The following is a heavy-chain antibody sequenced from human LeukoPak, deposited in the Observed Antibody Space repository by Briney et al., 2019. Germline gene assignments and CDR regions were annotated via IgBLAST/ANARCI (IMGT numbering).Heavy chain of an antibody. CDR2: IKSESDGGTT. Sequence: GGSLRLSCVASRFAFSQAWMSWVRQAPGKGLEWVGRIKSESDGGTTDYAAPVKGRFTISRDDSKNTLFLQINSLQTEDTAVYYCTTSGWFDHWGQGTLVTLSS. J-gene: IGHJ5*02. CDR3: TTSGWFDH. V-gene: IGHV3-15*01. CDR1: RFAFSQAW. D-gene: IGHD1-26*01.